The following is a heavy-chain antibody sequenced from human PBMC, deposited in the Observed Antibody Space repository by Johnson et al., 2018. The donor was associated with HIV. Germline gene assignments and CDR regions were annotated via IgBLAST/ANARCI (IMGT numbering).Heavy chain of an antibody. CDR3: ARGGIIHDAFDI. D-gene: IGHD1-1*01. CDR2: LLYDGSNK. Sequence: QVQLVESGGGVVQPGRSLRLSCAASGFTFSTYAIHWVRQAPGKGLDWVAVLLYDGSNKYYADSVKGRFTISRDTSKNTLYLQMSSLRAEDTAVYYCARGGIIHDAFDIWGQGTMVTVSS. CDR1: GFTFSTYA. J-gene: IGHJ3*02. V-gene: IGHV3-30*04.